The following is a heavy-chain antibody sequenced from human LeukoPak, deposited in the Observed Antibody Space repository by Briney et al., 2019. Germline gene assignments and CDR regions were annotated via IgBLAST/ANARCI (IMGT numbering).Heavy chain of an antibody. CDR3: AREKIAAAVIGDY. CDR1: GYTFTVCY. V-gene: IGHV1-2*02. D-gene: IGHD6-13*01. Sequence: ASVKVSCKASGYTFTVCYMHGVRQPPAQGREGMGWINPKCGGTNYAQKFQGRVPMTRDTAIRTAYMELSRPRSDNTVVYYCAREKIAAAVIGDYWGQGSLVTVSS. CDR2: INPKCGGT. J-gene: IGHJ4*02.